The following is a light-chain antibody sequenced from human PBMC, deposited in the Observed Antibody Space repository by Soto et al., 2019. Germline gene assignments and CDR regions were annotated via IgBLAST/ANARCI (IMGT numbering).Light chain of an antibody. CDR3: QHRYSTPFT. CDR2: ATS. CDR1: QTISNY. V-gene: IGKV1-39*01. Sequence: DIQMTQSPSSLSASVGDSVTITCRASQTISNYLSWFQQKAGKAPKLLIYATSSLQSGVPSRFSGIASGTDFTLTISGLQPEDFDTYYCQHRYSTPFTFGPGTKLDIK. J-gene: IGKJ3*01.